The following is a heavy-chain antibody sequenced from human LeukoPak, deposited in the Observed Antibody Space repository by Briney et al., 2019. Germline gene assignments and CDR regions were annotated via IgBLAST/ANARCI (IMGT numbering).Heavy chain of an antibody. CDR3: ARDQSGH. J-gene: IGHJ4*02. V-gene: IGHV1-2*02. Sequence: ASVKVSCKASGGTFSSYAISWVRQAPGQGLEWMGWINPNSGGTNYAQKFQGRVTMTRDTSISTAYMELSRLRSDDTAVYYCARDQSGHWGQGTLVTVSS. CDR2: INPNSGGT. CDR1: GGTFSSYA. D-gene: IGHD3-10*01.